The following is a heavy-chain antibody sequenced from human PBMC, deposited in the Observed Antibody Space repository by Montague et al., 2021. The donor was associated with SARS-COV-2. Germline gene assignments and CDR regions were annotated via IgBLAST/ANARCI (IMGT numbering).Heavy chain of an antibody. D-gene: IGHD5-12*01. CDR3: ARDVGRRFSGYETEGGFDY. V-gene: IGHV4-39*07. CDR2: IYFGGGT. CDR1: GGSISSSNYF. J-gene: IGHJ4*02. Sequence: SETLSLTCTVSGGSISSSNYFWGWIRQPPGKGLEWIGSIYFGGGTXYXXXXKXRVTISVDTSKNHFSLKLTSVTAADTAVYYCARDVGRRFSGYETEGGFDYWGQGTPVTVSS.